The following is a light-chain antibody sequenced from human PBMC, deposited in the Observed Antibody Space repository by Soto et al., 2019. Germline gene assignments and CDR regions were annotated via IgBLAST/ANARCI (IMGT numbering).Light chain of an antibody. Sequence: QSVLTQPPSVSGAPGQRVTISCTGSSSKIGAGYDVHWYQQLPGTAPKLLIYGNSNRPSGVPDRFSGSKTGTSASLAITGLQAVDEADYYCQSYDRSLSGWVFGGGTQLTVL. CDR2: GNS. V-gene: IGLV1-40*01. CDR3: QSYDRSLSGWV. CDR1: SSKIGAGYD. J-gene: IGLJ3*02.